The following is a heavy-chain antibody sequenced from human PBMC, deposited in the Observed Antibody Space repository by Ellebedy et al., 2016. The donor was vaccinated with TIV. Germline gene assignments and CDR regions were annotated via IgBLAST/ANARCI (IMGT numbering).Heavy chain of an antibody. CDR2: IFNSGGT. Sequence: MPSETLSLTFTVSGASISRDSWSWIRQPPGNGLQWLGYIFNSGGTIYNPSLRSRVTISIDKSQKQVSLNLTSVTAADTAVYFCARMAGGSSGDYYLDSWGQGSLVTVTS. V-gene: IGHV4-59*01. CDR3: ARMAGGSSGDYYLDS. J-gene: IGHJ4*02. CDR1: GASISRDS. D-gene: IGHD2-15*01.